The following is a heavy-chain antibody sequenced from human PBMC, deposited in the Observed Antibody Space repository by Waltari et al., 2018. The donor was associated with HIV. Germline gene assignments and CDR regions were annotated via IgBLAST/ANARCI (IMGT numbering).Heavy chain of an antibody. CDR3: TTFARI. V-gene: IGHV3-15*01. J-gene: IGHJ3*02. CDR2: IQSKTDGGTT. Sequence: VQLVESGGGLVRPGGSLRHSRAAFGFHFRNRWRGWVRQAPGKGLDGVGRIQSKTDGGTTDYAAPVKGRFTISRDDSKNTLFLQMNSLKTEDTAVYYCTTFARIWGQGTMVTVSS. CDR1: GFHFRNRW.